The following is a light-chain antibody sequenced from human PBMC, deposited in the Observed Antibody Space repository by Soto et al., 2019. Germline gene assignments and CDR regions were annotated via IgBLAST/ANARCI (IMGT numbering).Light chain of an antibody. V-gene: IGKV3-11*01. Sequence: EIVLTQSPATLCLSPGERATLACRASQIVGSFLAWYQQKPGQAPRLLIDDTSIRATGIPARFSGSGSGTDFTLTISILEPEDFAVYYCQQRNSCPPTFTFGQGTRLDIK. J-gene: IGKJ5*01. CDR1: QIVGSF. CDR2: DTS. CDR3: QQRNSCPPTFT.